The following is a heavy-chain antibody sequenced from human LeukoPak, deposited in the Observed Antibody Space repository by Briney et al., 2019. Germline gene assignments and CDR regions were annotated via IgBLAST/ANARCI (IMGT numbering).Heavy chain of an antibody. V-gene: IGHV4-39*01. CDR3: ARHGIYVGSGWSFDF. Sequence: SETLSLTCSVSGASISSGSNYWGWIRQPPGKTLEWIGSIYSSGSTYYNPSLKSRVIIIIDTPKNHFSLTLSSVTAADTAVYYCARHGIYVGSGWSFDFWAQGTLVTVSS. CDR2: IYSSGST. CDR1: GASISSGSNY. D-gene: IGHD6-19*01. J-gene: IGHJ4*02.